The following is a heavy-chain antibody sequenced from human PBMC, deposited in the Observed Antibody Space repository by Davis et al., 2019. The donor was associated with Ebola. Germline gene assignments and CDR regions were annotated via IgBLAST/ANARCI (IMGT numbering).Heavy chain of an antibody. V-gene: IGHV3-74*01. CDR1: GFTIGSYW. CDR2: MSFNNVDV. D-gene: IGHD2-15*01. Sequence: GESLKISCAASGFTIGSYWMHWVRQAPGKGLIWVSRMSFNNVDVDYAETVRGRFTISRDNAKNTLDLQMNSLRDGDTAVYYCAKTGLNLVVAAKLDYWGQGTLVTVSS. J-gene: IGHJ4*02. CDR3: AKTGLNLVVAAKLDY.